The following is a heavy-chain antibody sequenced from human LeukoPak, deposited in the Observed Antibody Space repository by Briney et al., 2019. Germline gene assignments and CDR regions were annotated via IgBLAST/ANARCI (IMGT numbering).Heavy chain of an antibody. V-gene: IGHV3-7*01. J-gene: IGHJ4*02. CDR2: IKKDGSDK. Sequence: GGSLRLSSAASGFTFSIHGMKWGRQAPGKGLEWGSNIKKDGSDKYYVDSVKGRFTTSRDNAKKSLYLQMNSLRAEDTAVYYCAKDLDTIVATTMDYWGQGTLVTVSS. D-gene: IGHD5-12*01. CDR3: AKDLDTIVATTMDY. CDR1: GFTFSIHG.